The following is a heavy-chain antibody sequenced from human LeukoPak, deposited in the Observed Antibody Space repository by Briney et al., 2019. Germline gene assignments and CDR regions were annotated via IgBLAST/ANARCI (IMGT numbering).Heavy chain of an antibody. CDR2: ISSLSGTI. J-gene: IGHJ4*02. V-gene: IGHV3-48*01. CDR1: GFTFSSYS. D-gene: IGHD2-21*01. Sequence: GGSLGLSCAASGFTFSSYSMNWVRQAPGEGLEWVSYISSLSGTIYYADSVKGRFTISRDNAKNSLYLQMDSLRAEDTAVYYCAKAPVTSCRGAYCYPFDYWGQGTLVTVSS. CDR3: AKAPVTSCRGAYCYPFDY.